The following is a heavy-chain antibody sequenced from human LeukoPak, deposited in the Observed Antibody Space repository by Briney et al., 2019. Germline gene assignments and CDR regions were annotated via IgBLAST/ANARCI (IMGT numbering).Heavy chain of an antibody. V-gene: IGHV4-39*01. CDR3: ARLLSPGWFDP. J-gene: IGHJ5*02. CDR1: GGSVSSSGSY. D-gene: IGHD2/OR15-2a*01. Sequence: PSETLSLTCTVSGGSVSSSGSYWAWIRQPPGKGLEWIANVYYNGDTYYNSSLNSRLTISADTSKNQFSLNLRSVTAADTAVYYCARLLSPGWFDPWGQGTLVTVSS. CDR2: VYYNGDT.